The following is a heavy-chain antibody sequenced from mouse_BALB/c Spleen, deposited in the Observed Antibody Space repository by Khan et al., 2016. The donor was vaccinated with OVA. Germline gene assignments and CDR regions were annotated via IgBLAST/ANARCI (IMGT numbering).Heavy chain of an antibody. CDR3: ARYGSRYNYAMDY. Sequence: EVQLQESGPGLVKPSQSLSLTCTVTGYSITSDYAWNWIRQFPGNKLEWMGYISYSGSTYYNPALKSRIFITRDTSKQQFFLLLNSVTTEDTVSCYCARYGSRYNYAMDYWGQGTSVTVSS. J-gene: IGHJ4*01. V-gene: IGHV3-2*02. CDR1: GYSITSDYA. CDR2: ISYSGST. D-gene: IGHD2-2*01.